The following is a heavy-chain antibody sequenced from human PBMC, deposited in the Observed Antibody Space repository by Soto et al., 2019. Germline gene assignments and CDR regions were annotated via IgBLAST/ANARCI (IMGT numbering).Heavy chain of an antibody. CDR2: IKSKTDGGTT. CDR3: TTASGDCSGGSCYAAEIDY. D-gene: IGHD2-15*01. CDR1: GFTFSNAW. J-gene: IGHJ4*02. V-gene: IGHV3-15*01. Sequence: GGSLRLSCAASGFTFSNAWMSWVRQAPGKGLEWVGRIKSKTDGGTTDYAAPVKGRFTISRDDSKNTLYLQMNSLKTEDTAVYYCTTASGDCSGGSCYAAEIDYWGQGTLVTVSS.